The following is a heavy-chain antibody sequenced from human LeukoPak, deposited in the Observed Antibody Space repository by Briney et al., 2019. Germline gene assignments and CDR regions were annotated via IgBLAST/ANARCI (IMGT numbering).Heavy chain of an antibody. Sequence: GGSLRLSCAASGFTFSSYAMHWVRQAPGKGLEWVAVISYDGSNKYYADSVKGRFTISRDNSKNTLYLQMNSLRAEDTAVYYCARGWDFWSDYYYMDVWGKGTTVTVSS. CDR2: ISYDGSNK. CDR1: GFTFSSYA. J-gene: IGHJ6*03. V-gene: IGHV3-30-3*01. D-gene: IGHD3-3*01. CDR3: ARGWDFWSDYYYMDV.